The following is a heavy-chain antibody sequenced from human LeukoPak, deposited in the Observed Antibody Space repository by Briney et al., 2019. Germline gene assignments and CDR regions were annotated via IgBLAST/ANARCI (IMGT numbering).Heavy chain of an antibody. CDR3: ARLVVVPAATPDYYYYMDV. CDR2: INPNSGGT. J-gene: IGHJ6*03. V-gene: IGHV1-2*02. D-gene: IGHD2-2*01. Sequence: GASVKVSCKASGYTFTGYYMHWVRQAPGQGLGWMGWINPNSGGTNYAQKFQGRVTMTRDTSISTAYMELSRLRSDDTAVYYCARLVVVPAATPDYYYYMDVWGKGTTVTVSS. CDR1: GYTFTGYY.